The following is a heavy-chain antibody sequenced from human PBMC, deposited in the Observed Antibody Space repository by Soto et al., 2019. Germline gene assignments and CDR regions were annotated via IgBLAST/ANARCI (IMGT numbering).Heavy chain of an antibody. CDR3: ARAIWSGYSWGYY. CDR1: GYTFTSYY. CDR2: INPSGGST. D-gene: IGHD3-3*01. V-gene: IGHV1-46*03. Sequence: QVQLVQAGAEVKKPGASVKVSCKESGYTFTSYYMHWVRQAPVQGLEWMGIINPSGGSTSYAQKFQGSFTMNRDTSTSTVYMELSRLRSEDTAVYYCARAIWSGYSWGYYWGQGTLVTVSS. J-gene: IGHJ4*02.